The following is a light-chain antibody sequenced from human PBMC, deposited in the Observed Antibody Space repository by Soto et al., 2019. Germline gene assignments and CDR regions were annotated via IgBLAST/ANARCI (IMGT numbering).Light chain of an antibody. CDR2: LGS. J-gene: IGKJ2*01. V-gene: IGKV2-28*01. CDR3: MQALHTPFT. CDR1: QSLLLHSDGYNY. Sequence: DTVMTQSPVSLPVTPGEPASISCRSSQSLLLHSDGYNYLDWYLQKPGQSPQLLLYLGSNRASGVPDRFSGSGSGTHFTLKVRRVEAADVGVYYCMQALHTPFTFGQGTKLEI.